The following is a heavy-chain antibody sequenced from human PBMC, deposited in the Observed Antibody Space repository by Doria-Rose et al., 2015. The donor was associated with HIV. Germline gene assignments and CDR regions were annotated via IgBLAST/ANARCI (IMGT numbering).Heavy chain of an antibody. CDR2: IFSDYDR. Sequence: QVQLVQSGPVLVKPTETLTLTCTVSGVSLSSPGMGVSWIRQPPGKALEWLANIFSDYDRSYKTSLKSRLTISRGTSKRQVVLTLTDMDPVDTATYYCARIKSSRWYHKCYFDFWGQGTLVIVSA. V-gene: IGHV2-26*01. D-gene: IGHD6-13*01. CDR3: ARIKSSRWYHKCYFDF. CDR1: GVSLSSPGMG. J-gene: IGHJ4*02.